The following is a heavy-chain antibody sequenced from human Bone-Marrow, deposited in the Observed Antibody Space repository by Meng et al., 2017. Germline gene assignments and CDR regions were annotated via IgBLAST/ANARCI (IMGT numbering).Heavy chain of an antibody. CDR2: INPDSGGP. J-gene: IGHJ6*02. D-gene: IGHD6-19*01. V-gene: IGHV1-2*06. CDR1: GYTFTGHY. Sequence: ASVKVSCKASGYTFTGHYIHWVRQAPGQGLEWVGRINPDSGGPNYAQKFHGRVTMTRDTSISTAYMDLSRLRSDDTAVYYCARKIAVAGTSGYYGMDVWGQGTTVTVSS. CDR3: ARKIAVAGTSGYYGMDV.